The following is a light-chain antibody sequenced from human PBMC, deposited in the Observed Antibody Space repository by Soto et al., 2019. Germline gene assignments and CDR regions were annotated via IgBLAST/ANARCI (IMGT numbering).Light chain of an antibody. J-gene: IGLJ1*01. V-gene: IGLV1-40*01. CDR2: GNS. CDR1: SSNIGAGYD. CDR3: QSYDSSLSGFYV. Sequence: ALTQPPSVSGAPGQRVTISCTGSSSNIGAGYDVHWYQQLPGTAPKLLIYGNSNRPSGVPDRFSGSKSGTSASLAITGLQAEDEADYYCQSYDSSLSGFYVFGTGTKVTVL.